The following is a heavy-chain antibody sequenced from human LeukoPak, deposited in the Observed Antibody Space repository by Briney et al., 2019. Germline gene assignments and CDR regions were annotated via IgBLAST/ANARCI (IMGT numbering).Heavy chain of an antibody. J-gene: IGHJ3*02. CDR2: ISSSGSTI. CDR3: ARDGNSGYDPDAFHI. V-gene: IGHV3-48*03. CDR1: DFTFSSYE. Sequence: GGALRLSCAASDFTFSSYEMNWVRQAPGKGLEWVSYISSSGSTIYYADSVKGRFTISRDNPKNSLYLQMNSLRAEDTAVYYCARDGNSGYDPDAFHIWGQGTMVTVSS. D-gene: IGHD5-12*01.